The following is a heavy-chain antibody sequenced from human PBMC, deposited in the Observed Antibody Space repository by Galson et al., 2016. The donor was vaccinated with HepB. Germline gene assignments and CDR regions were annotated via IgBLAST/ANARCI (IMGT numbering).Heavy chain of an antibody. J-gene: IGHJ4*02. CDR1: GFIFSDHY. CDR2: SKNKANGYSP. D-gene: IGHD1-26*01. CDR3: ARWQTGSPVN. V-gene: IGHV3-72*01. Sequence: SLRLSCAASGFIFSDHYMDWVRQAPGKGLEWLGRSKNKANGYSPEYAAAVEGRFTISRDDSKKSLYLQMNSLKIEDTAVYYCARWQTGSPVNWGQGTLVTVSS.